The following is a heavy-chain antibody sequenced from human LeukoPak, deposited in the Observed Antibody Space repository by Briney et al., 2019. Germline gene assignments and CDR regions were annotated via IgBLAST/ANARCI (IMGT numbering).Heavy chain of an antibody. Sequence: GESLKISCKGSGYSFTDYWIGWVRQMPGKGLEWMGIIFPHDFDTKYSPSFQGQVTISVDKSIATAYLQWSSLQASDSAMYYCAAVVVVEDAFDIWGQGTMVTVSS. CDR2: IFPHDFDT. D-gene: IGHD2-15*01. J-gene: IGHJ3*02. V-gene: IGHV5-51*01. CDR3: AAVVVVEDAFDI. CDR1: GYSFTDYW.